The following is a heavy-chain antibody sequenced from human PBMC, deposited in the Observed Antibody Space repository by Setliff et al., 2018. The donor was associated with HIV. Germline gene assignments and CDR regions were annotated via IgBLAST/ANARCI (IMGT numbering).Heavy chain of an antibody. CDR1: DYSISSGYY. CDR3: ARGVYGGTYSWFDS. Sequence: SETLSLTCAVSDYSISSGYYWGWIRQPPGKGLEWIADINHRTNSNYNPSLKSRVTISVDTSKNQFSLNLTSVTAADTALYFCARGVYGGTYSWFDSWGQGSLV. V-gene: IGHV4-38-2*01. CDR2: INHRTNS. J-gene: IGHJ5*01. D-gene: IGHD4-17*01.